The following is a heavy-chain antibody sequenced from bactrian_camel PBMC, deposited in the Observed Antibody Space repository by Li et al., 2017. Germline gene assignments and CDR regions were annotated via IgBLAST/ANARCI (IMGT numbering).Heavy chain of an antibody. V-gene: IGHV3S1*01. Sequence: HVQLVESGGGSVQAGGSLRLSCAASGYTYNRNCMAWFRQSPGQEREGVASITTDGRNRYYSDSVRGRFTISQDTNKNTMYLQMDSLKPEDTAMYYCAAGKASRLFTYCIAGADGSDSWGQGTQVTVS. CDR2: ITTDGRNR. CDR3: AAGKASRLFTYCIAGADGSDS. J-gene: IGHJ6*01. CDR1: GYTYNRNC. D-gene: IGHD1*01.